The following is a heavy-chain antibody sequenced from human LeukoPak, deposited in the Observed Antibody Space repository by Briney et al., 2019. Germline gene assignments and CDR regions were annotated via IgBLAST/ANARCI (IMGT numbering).Heavy chain of an antibody. CDR3: ARGVYGDYYFDY. CDR1: GGSFSGYY. V-gene: IGHV4-34*01. J-gene: IGHJ4*02. Sequence: SETLSLTCAVYGGSFSGYYWSWIRQPPGKGLEWIGEINHSGSTNYNPSLKSRVTISVDTSKNQLSLKLSSVTAADTAVYYCARGVYGDYYFDYWGQGTLVTVSS. D-gene: IGHD4-17*01. CDR2: INHSGST.